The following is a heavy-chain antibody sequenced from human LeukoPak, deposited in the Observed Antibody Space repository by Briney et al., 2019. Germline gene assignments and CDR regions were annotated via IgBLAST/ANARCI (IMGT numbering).Heavy chain of an antibody. Sequence: GGSLRLSCAASRFTFSSSWMAWVRQAPGKGLEWVSNIDGDGSTKNYVDSVKDRFTVSRDNAKNSLYLQMNSLKDEDTAVYYCARDRAYSTFDIWGQGTMVTVSS. J-gene: IGHJ3*02. V-gene: IGHV3-7*01. CDR2: IDGDGSTK. CDR3: ARDRAYSTFDI. CDR1: RFTFSSSW. D-gene: IGHD6-13*01.